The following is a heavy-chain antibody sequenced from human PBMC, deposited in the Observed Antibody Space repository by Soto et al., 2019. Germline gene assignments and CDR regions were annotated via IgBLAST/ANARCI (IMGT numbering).Heavy chain of an antibody. CDR3: AKLDIGYSSGWPDY. CDR2: ISGSGGST. V-gene: IGHV3-23*01. CDR1: GFTFSSYA. J-gene: IGHJ4*02. D-gene: IGHD6-19*01. Sequence: QPGGSLRLSCAASGFTFSSYAMSWVRQAPGKGLEWVSAISGSGGSTYYADSVKGRFTISRDNSKNTLYLQMNSLRAEDTAVYYCAKLDIGYSSGWPDYWGQGTLVTVSS.